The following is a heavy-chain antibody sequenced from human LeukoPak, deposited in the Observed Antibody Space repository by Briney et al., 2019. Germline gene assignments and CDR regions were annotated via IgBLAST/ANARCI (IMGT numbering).Heavy chain of an antibody. J-gene: IGHJ5*02. V-gene: IGHV3-23*01. Sequence: GGSLRLSCAGSGFTFSSYAMSWVRQAPGKGLEWVSAITSSGGSTYYADSVKGRFTISRDNSKNTLYLQMNSLRAEDTAVYYCAKSRLVAPPSWFDPWGQGTLVTVSS. CDR1: GFTFSSYA. CDR2: ITSSGGST. D-gene: IGHD5-12*01. CDR3: AKSRLVAPPSWFDP.